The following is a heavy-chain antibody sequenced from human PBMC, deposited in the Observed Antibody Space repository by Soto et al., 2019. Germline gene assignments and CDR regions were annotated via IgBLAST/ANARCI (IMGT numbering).Heavy chain of an antibody. CDR2: ISWNSGSI. Sequence: EVQLVESGGGLVQPGRSLRLSCAASGFTFDDYAMHWVRQAPGKGLEWVSGISWNSGSIGYADSVKGRFTISRDNAKNSLYLQTNSLRAEDTALYYCAKDIGGGYCSGGSCYGDAFDIWGQGTMVTVSS. D-gene: IGHD2-15*01. J-gene: IGHJ3*02. CDR3: AKDIGGGYCSGGSCYGDAFDI. CDR1: GFTFDDYA. V-gene: IGHV3-9*01.